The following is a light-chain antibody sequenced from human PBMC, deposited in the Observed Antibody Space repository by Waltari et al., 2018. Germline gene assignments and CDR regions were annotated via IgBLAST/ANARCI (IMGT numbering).Light chain of an antibody. Sequence: EIVLTQSPATLSLSPGERATLSCRASKSVDMYLAWYQQRPGQAPRLLIYDTSNRATDIPARFSGSGSGTDFTLTISSLEPEDFAVYYCQQRRNWPLTFGGGTKVEIK. J-gene: IGKJ4*01. CDR1: KSVDMY. V-gene: IGKV3-11*01. CDR2: DTS. CDR3: QQRRNWPLT.